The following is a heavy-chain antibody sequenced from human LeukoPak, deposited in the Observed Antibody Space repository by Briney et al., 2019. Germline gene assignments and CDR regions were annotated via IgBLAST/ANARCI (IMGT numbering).Heavy chain of an antibody. CDR2: INHSGST. J-gene: IGHJ4*02. D-gene: IGHD6-19*01. CDR1: GGSFSGYY. Sequence: PSETLSLTCAVYGGSFSGYYCSWIRQPPGKGLEWIGEINHSGSTNYNPSLKSRVTISVDTSKNQFSLRLSSVTAADTAVYYCARGRTVADRMYYFDYWGQGTLVTVSS. V-gene: IGHV4-34*01. CDR3: ARGRTVADRMYYFDY.